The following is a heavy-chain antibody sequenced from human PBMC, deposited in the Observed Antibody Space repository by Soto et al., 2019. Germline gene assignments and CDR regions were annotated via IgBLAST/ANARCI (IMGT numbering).Heavy chain of an antibody. CDR1: GFTFSSYA. D-gene: IGHD3-9*01. CDR3: AKATLTDQGIFDY. V-gene: IGHV3-23*01. J-gene: IGHJ4*02. CDR2: ISGSGGST. Sequence: EVQLLESGGGLVQPGGSLRLSCAASGFTFSSYAMSWVRQAPGQVLEWVSAISGSGGSTYYADSVKGRFTISRDNSKNTLYLQMNSLRAEDTAVYYCAKATLTDQGIFDYWGQGTLVTVSS.